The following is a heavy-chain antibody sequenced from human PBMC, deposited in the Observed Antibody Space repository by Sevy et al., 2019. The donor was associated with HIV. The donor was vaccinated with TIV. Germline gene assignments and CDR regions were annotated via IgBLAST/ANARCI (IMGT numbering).Heavy chain of an antibody. D-gene: IGHD2-21*02. Sequence: GEALKISCKASGYTFAPYWIGWVRQMPGKGLERMGIVLPEDSDTGYSPPFQGQVTISVDKSINNAYLQWSSLRASDTAMYYCARQGDSDGFDYWGQGTLVTVSS. CDR3: ARQGDSDGFDY. V-gene: IGHV5-51*01. CDR1: GYTFAPYW. J-gene: IGHJ4*02. CDR2: VLPEDSDT.